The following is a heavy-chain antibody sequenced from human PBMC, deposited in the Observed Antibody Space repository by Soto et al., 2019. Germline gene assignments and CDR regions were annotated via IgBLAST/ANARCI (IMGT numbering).Heavy chain of an antibody. CDR1: GGSISSSSYY. D-gene: IGHD2-2*01. CDR2: IYYSGST. CDR3: ARHRRDIVVVPVAGGMDV. J-gene: IGHJ6*02. V-gene: IGHV4-39*01. Sequence: QLQLQESGPGLVKPSETLSLTCTVSGGSISSSSYYWGWIRQPPGKGLEWNGSIYYSGSTYYNPSLKCRVTISVDTSKNQFSLKLSSVTAADTAVYYCARHRRDIVVVPVAGGMDVWGQGTTVTVSS.